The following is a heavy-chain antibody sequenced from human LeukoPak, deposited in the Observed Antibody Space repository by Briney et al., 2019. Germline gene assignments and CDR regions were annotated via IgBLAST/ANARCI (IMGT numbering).Heavy chain of an antibody. CDR1: GYTFTGYY. CDR2: INPNSGGT. Sequence: ASVKVSCKASGYTFTGYYMHWVRQAPGQGLEWMGWINPNSGGTNYAQKFQGRVTMTRDTSISTAYMELSRLRSDDTAVYYCARDSRSLRIAAVGFGYWGQGTLVTVSS. J-gene: IGHJ4*02. CDR3: ARDSRSLRIAAVGFGY. D-gene: IGHD6-13*01. V-gene: IGHV1-2*02.